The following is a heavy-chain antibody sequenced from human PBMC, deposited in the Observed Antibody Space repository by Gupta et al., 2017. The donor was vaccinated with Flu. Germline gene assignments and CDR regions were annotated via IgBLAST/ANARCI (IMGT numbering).Heavy chain of an antibody. CDR1: GFPFSTYW. Sequence: EVHMVDSGGGLVQPGGSLRLSCADSGFPFSTYWMSWARPAPGKGLQCVANIKQDGSEKYYVDAVKGRFTISRDNAKNSLYLQMNSLRAEDTAMYYCSSYYDGSGYYDYFDYWGQGTLGTVSS. J-gene: IGHJ4*02. V-gene: IGHV3-7*01. CDR2: IKQDGSEK. D-gene: IGHD3-22*01. CDR3: SSYYDGSGYYDYFDY.